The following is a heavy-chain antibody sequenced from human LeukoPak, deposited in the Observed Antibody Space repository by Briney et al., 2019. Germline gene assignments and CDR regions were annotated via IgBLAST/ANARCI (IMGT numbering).Heavy chain of an antibody. CDR1: GGSISSGGYY. J-gene: IGHJ6*02. Sequence: SETLSLTCTVSGGSISSGGYYWSWIRQHPGKGLEWIGYIYYSGSTYYNPSLKSRVTISVDTSKNQFSLKLSSVTAADTAVYYCARGYDFWSGYPPFYYYYGMDVWGQGTTVTVSS. CDR2: IYYSGST. D-gene: IGHD3-3*01. V-gene: IGHV4-31*03. CDR3: ARGYDFWSGYPPFYYYYGMDV.